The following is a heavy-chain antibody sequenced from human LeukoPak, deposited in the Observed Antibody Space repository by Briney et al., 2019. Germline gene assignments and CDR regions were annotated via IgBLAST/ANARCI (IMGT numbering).Heavy chain of an antibody. D-gene: IGHD1-26*01. CDR2: IYSGGST. V-gene: IGHV3-53*04. J-gene: IGHJ4*02. CDR3: ARVGRGH. CDR1: GFTFSSYA. Sequence: GGSLRLSCAASGFTFSSYAMSWVRQAPGKGLEWVSVIYSGGSTYYADSVKGRFTISRHNSKNTLYLQMNSLRAEDTAVYYCARVGRGHWGQGTLVTVSS.